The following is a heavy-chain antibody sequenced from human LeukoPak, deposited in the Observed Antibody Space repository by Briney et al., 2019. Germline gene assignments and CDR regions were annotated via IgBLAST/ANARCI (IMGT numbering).Heavy chain of an antibody. CDR1: GYTFTGYY. D-gene: IGHD3-22*01. CDR2: INPNSGGT. J-gene: IGHJ4*02. Sequence: ASVKVSCKASGYTFTGYYMHWVRQAPGQGLEWMGRINPNSGGTNYAQKFQGRVTMTRDTSISTAYMELSRLRSDDTAVYYYAREADDSSGYYAFDYWGQGTLVTVSS. V-gene: IGHV1-2*06. CDR3: AREADDSSGYYAFDY.